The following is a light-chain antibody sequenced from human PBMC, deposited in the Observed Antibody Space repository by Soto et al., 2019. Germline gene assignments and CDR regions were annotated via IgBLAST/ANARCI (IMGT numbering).Light chain of an antibody. CDR2: GAS. V-gene: IGKV3-15*01. J-gene: IGKJ1*01. CDR3: QQYNNWPTWT. CDR1: QSVSSN. Sequence: EIVMTQSPATLSVSPGERATLSCRASQSVSSNLAWYQQKPGQAPRLLIYGASTRATGIPARFSGSGSGTEFTITIISLQSEDFSVSYCQQYNNWPTWTFGQGTKVEIK.